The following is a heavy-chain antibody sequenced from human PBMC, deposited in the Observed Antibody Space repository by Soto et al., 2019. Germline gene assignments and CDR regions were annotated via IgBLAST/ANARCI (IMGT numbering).Heavy chain of an antibody. CDR1: GFTFSRHG. Sequence: VGSLRLSCVASGFTFSRHGLSWVRQAPGKGLEWVSTINPSGDSTFYADSVKGRFTISRDNSKNTVYLQMNSLSVGDTAVYLCAKVDVPTAGSFDYWGQGALVTVSS. D-gene: IGHD6-13*01. J-gene: IGHJ4*02. CDR2: INPSGDST. CDR3: AKVDVPTAGSFDY. V-gene: IGHV3-23*01.